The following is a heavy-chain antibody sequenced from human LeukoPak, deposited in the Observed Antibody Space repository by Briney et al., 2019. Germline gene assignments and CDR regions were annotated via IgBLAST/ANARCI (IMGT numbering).Heavy chain of an antibody. D-gene: IGHD3-16*01. Sequence: GGSLRLSCAASGFTFESSWMHWVRQPPGRGPVWVSRISSDGTNTRYGDSVRGRFTVSRDNAKNTLYLQMNSLRVEDSAVYYCARDWGGSGPTSHDYWGQGTLVSVSS. CDR1: GFTFESSW. V-gene: IGHV3-74*01. CDR3: ARDWGGSGPTSHDY. J-gene: IGHJ4*02. CDR2: ISSDGTNT.